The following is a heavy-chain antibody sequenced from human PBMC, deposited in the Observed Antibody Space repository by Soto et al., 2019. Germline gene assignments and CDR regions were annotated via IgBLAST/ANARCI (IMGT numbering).Heavy chain of an antibody. D-gene: IGHD5-12*01. CDR3: ARDSKDIVATIYYFDY. CDR2: ISSSSSTK. J-gene: IGHJ4*02. V-gene: IGHV3-48*01. CDR1: GFTFSSYS. Sequence: EVQLVESGGGLVQPGGSLRLSCAASGFTFSSYSMNWVRQAPGKGLEWVSYISSSSSTKYYADSVKGRFTISRDNAKNSLYLQMNSLRAEDTAVYYCARDSKDIVATIYYFDYWGQGTLVTVSS.